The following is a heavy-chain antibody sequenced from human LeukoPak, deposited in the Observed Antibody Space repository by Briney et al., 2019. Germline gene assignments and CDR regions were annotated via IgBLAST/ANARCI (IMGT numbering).Heavy chain of an antibody. CDR1: GLTFSSYA. CDR3: AKDPQGIAAAKGPRPYRNWFDP. D-gene: IGHD6-13*01. CDR2: ISGSGGST. J-gene: IGHJ5*02. Sequence: GSLRLSCAASGLTFSSYAMSWVRQAPGKGLEWVSAISGSGGSTYYADSVKGRFTISRDNSKNTLYLQMNSLRAEDTAVYYCAKDPQGIAAAKGPRPYRNWFDPWGQGTLVTVSS. V-gene: IGHV3-23*01.